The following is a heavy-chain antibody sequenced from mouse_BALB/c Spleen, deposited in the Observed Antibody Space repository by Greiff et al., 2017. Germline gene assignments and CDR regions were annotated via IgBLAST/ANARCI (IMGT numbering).Heavy chain of an antibody. D-gene: IGHD2-4*01. J-gene: IGHJ3*01. CDR2: ISYDGSN. Sequence: EVKLQESGPGLVKPSQSLSLTCSVTGYSITSGYYWNWIRQFPGNKLEWMGYISYDGSNNYNPSLKNRISITRDTSKNQFFLKLNSVTTEDTATYYCARGSYDYDDAWCAYWGQGTLVTVSA. CDR3: ARGSYDYDDAWCAY. V-gene: IGHV3-6*02. CDR1: GYSITSGYY.